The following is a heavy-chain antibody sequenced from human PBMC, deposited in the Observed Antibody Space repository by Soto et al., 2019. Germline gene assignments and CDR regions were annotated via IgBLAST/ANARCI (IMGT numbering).Heavy chain of an antibody. Sequence: GGSLRLCCAGSGFAFSTYMMNWVRHAPGKGLEWIADISTNGRSKSYAASVRGRFTISRDNTKNSMYLQMNSLRDDDTAVYYCVRDRDLRHSYGMDFPGQAPSVTVSS. J-gene: IGHJ6*02. CDR1: GFAFSTYM. CDR2: ISTNGRSK. CDR3: VRDRDLRHSYGMDF. D-gene: IGHD3-10*01. V-gene: IGHV3-48*02.